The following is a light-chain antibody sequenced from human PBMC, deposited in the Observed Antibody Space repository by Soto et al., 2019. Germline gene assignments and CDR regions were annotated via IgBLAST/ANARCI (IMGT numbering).Light chain of an antibody. J-gene: IGKJ5*01. V-gene: IGKV3-15*01. Sequence: VMTKSPATLSVSTGKRATLSCRASQSVSSKLAWYQQRPGQAPRLLIYDTSTRATGIPARFSGSGSGTEFTLTISSLQSEDFAVYYCQQYSNWPPITFGQGTRLEN. CDR3: QQYSNWPPIT. CDR1: QSVSSK. CDR2: DTS.